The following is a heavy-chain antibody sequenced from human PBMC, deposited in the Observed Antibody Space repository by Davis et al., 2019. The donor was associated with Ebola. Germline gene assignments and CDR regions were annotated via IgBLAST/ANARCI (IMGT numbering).Heavy chain of an antibody. D-gene: IGHD6-19*01. Sequence: GESLKISCAASGFTFSSYEMNWVRQAPGKGLEWVSYISTSGTTIYYADSVKGRFTISRDNAKNSVYLQMNNLRAEDTAFYYCARSGDSSTWYYSWGQGTLVTVSS. CDR3: ARSGDSSTWYYS. V-gene: IGHV3-48*03. CDR1: GFTFSSYE. J-gene: IGHJ4*02. CDR2: ISTSGTTI.